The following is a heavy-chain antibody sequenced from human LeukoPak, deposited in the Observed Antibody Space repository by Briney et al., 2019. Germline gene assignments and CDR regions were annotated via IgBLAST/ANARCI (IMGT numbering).Heavy chain of an antibody. J-gene: IGHJ4*02. V-gene: IGHV4-59*12. CDR1: GGSISGYY. CDR2: IYYSGST. CDR3: ARGSVVVTASPLDY. D-gene: IGHD2-21*02. Sequence: SETLSVTCTVSGGSISGYYWSWIWQPPGKGVECIGYIYYSGSTNYNPSLKSRVTISVDTSKNQFSLKLSSVTAADTAVYYCARGSVVVTASPLDYWGQGTLVTVSS.